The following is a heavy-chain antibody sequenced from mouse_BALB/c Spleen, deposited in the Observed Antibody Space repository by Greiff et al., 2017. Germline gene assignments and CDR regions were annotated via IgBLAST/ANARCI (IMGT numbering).Heavy chain of an antibody. J-gene: IGHJ2*01. CDR3: ARSGNSYFDY. Sequence: VQLQESGAELVKPGASVKLSCKASGYTFTSYYMYWVKQRPGQGLEWIGEINPSNGGTNFNEKFKSKATLTVDKSSSTAYMQLSSPTSEDSAVYYCARSGNSYFDYWGQGTTLTVSS. D-gene: IGHD1-3*01. V-gene: IGHV1S81*02. CDR1: GYTFTSYY. CDR2: INPSNGGT.